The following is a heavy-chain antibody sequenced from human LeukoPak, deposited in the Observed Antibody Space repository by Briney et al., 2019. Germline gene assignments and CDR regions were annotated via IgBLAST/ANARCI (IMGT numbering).Heavy chain of an antibody. CDR1: GFTFRSYA. D-gene: IGHD6-19*01. CDR3: AHPSSGWTSFDY. CDR2: ISSSGGTT. V-gene: IGHV3-23*01. Sequence: GGSLRLSCAASGFTFRSYAMNWVRQAPGKGLEWVSGISSSGGTTYYADSVRGRFTISRDNSKNTLYLQMKSLRAGDTAVYYCAHPSSGWTSFDYWGQGTLVTVSS. J-gene: IGHJ4*02.